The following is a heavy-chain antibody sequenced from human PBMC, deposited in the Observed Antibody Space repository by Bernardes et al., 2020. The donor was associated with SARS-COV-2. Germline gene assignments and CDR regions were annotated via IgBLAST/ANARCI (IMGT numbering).Heavy chain of an antibody. V-gene: IGHV3-15*01. D-gene: IGHD3-10*01. J-gene: IGHJ4*02. CDR2: VKSRADGGAV. Sequence: GGSLRLSCTTSGFTFSKVWMSWVRQAPGKGLEWVGRVKSRADGGAVDYAAPMKGRFTISRDDSRDTLYLQMNSLNTGDTAVYYCTTAGSFWGQGTLVTVSS. CDR3: TTAGSF. CDR1: GFTFSKVW.